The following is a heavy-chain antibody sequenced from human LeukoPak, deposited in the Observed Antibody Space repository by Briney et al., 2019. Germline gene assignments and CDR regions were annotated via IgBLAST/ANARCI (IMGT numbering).Heavy chain of an antibody. CDR2: INPNSGGT. CDR1: GYTFTGYY. Sequence: ASVKVSCKASGYTFTGYYMHRVRQAPGQGLEWMGWINPNSGGTNYAQKFQGRVTMTRDTSISTAYMELSRLRSDDTAVYYCARSAPYRTSWHFDYWGQGTLVTVSS. D-gene: IGHD2-2*01. V-gene: IGHV1-2*02. CDR3: ARSAPYRTSWHFDY. J-gene: IGHJ4*02.